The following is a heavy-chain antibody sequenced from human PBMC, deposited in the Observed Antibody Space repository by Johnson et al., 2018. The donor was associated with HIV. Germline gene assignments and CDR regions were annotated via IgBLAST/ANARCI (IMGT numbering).Heavy chain of an antibody. J-gene: IGHJ3*02. CDR3: ARTPMEQWLAHDI. D-gene: IGHD6-19*01. CDR1: GFTFSSYD. Sequence: VQLVESGGGLVQPGGSLRLSCAASGFTFSSYDMHWVRQATGKGLEWVSVIYSGGSTYYADSVKGRFTISRDNSKNTLYLQINSLRAEDTAVYYCARTPMEQWLAHDIWGQGTMVTVSS. V-gene: IGHV3-66*01. CDR2: IYSGGST.